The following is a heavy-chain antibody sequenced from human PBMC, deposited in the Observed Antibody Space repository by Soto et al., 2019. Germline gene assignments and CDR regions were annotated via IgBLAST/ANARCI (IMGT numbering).Heavy chain of an antibody. CDR1: GFTFSSYS. CDR2: ISSSSSNI. J-gene: IGHJ6*03. V-gene: IGHV3-21*04. Sequence: PGGSLRLSCAASGFTFSSYSMNWVRQAPGKGLEWVSSISSSSSNIYYADSVKGRFTISRDNAKNTLYLQMNSLRAEDTAVYYCAKEGPIVVVPAAKARYMDVWGKGTTVTVSS. CDR3: AKEGPIVVVPAAKARYMDV. D-gene: IGHD2-2*01.